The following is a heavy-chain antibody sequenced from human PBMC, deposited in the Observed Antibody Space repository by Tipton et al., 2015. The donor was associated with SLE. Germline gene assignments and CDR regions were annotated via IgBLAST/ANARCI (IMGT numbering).Heavy chain of an antibody. CDR3: ARDLSTNYCNSTTCYIVYYGMDV. CDR1: GFTLKTHE. V-gene: IGHV3-48*03. Sequence: SLRLSCEASGFTLKTHEVNWVRQAPGKGLEWVSHISDSGSSKSYADSVKGRFTISRDNAKNSVYLQMNSLRAEDTAVYYCARDLSTNYCNSTTCYIVYYGMDVWGQGTTVTVAS. J-gene: IGHJ6*02. CDR2: ISDSGSSK. D-gene: IGHD2-2*02.